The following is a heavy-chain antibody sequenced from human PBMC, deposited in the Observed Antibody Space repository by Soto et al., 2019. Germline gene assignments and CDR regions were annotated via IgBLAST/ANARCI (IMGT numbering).Heavy chain of an antibody. Sequence: QVQLVQSGAEVKKPGSSVKVSCKASGGTFSSYAISWVRQAPGQGLEWMGGIIPIFGTANYAQKIQGRVTITADEFTSTAYRGLSSLRTEDTAVYYCASYPGYSYGSMDVWGQGTTVTVSS. D-gene: IGHD5-18*01. CDR2: IIPIFGTA. CDR1: GGTFSSYA. V-gene: IGHV1-69*12. CDR3: ASYPGYSYGSMDV. J-gene: IGHJ6*02.